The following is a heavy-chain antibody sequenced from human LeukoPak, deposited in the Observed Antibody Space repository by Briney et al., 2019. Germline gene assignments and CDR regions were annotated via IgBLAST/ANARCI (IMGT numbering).Heavy chain of an antibody. D-gene: IGHD6-19*01. CDR1: GVSTTNGIYY. Sequence: SETLSLTCTVSGVSTTNGIYYWAWLRQSPGKGLEWIGSVHNVGSTYYNLSLRSRVTMSIDTSKNQFSLRLNSVTAADTAVYYCARHAEYNSGWHFYLDHWGQGILATVSS. CDR2: VHNVGST. V-gene: IGHV4-39*01. J-gene: IGHJ4*02. CDR3: ARHAEYNSGWHFYLDH.